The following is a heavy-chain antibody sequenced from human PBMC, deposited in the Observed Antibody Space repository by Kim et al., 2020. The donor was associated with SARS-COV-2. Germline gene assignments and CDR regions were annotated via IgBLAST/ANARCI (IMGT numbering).Heavy chain of an antibody. Sequence: DSEKGQFTISRDNAKNSRYLQMNSLRAEDTAVYYCARTFYDSSGNWFDPWGQGTLVTVSS. V-gene: IGHV3-48*03. D-gene: IGHD3-22*01. CDR3: ARTFYDSSGNWFDP. J-gene: IGHJ5*02.